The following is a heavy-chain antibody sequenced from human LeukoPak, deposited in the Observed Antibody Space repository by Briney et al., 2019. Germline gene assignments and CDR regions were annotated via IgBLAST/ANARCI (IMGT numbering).Heavy chain of an antibody. J-gene: IGHJ6*03. D-gene: IGHD2-2*01. Sequence: GSLRLSCAASGFTFSSYSMNWVRQAPGKGLEWIGSIYYSGSTYYNPSLKSRVTISVDTSKNQFSLKLSSVTAADTAVYYCARHSVVPAASDYMDVWGKGTTVTVSS. CDR2: IYYSGST. CDR1: GFTFSSYSMN. CDR3: ARHSVVPAASDYMDV. V-gene: IGHV4-39*01.